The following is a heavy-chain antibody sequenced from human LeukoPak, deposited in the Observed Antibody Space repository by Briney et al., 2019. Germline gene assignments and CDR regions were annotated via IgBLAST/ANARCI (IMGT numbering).Heavy chain of an antibody. V-gene: IGHV3-74*01. D-gene: IGHD1-26*01. CDR2: TNLHGTAV. CDR1: GLSFSNYC. J-gene: IGHJ4*02. CDR3: AGADTYVRVGDH. Sequence: PGGSLRLSCAVSGLSFSNYCMHWVRQAPGKGLVWVARTNLHGTAVDYAGSVKGRFTISRDNAKNTLFLQMNSLRAEDTAVYYCAGADTYVRVGDHWGQGTLVTVSS.